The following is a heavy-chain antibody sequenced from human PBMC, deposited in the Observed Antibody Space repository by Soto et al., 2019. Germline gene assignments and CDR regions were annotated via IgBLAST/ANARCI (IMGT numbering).Heavy chain of an antibody. CDR1: GGPISNYY. D-gene: IGHD6-19*01. CDR2: IYYSGST. Sequence: SETLSLTCTVSGGPISNYYWSWIRQPPGKGLEWIGYIYYSGSTNYNPSLKSRVTISVDTSKNQFSLKLSSVTAADTAVYYCARELAVAGHDAFDIWGQGTMVTVSS. CDR3: ARELAVAGHDAFDI. J-gene: IGHJ3*02. V-gene: IGHV4-59*01.